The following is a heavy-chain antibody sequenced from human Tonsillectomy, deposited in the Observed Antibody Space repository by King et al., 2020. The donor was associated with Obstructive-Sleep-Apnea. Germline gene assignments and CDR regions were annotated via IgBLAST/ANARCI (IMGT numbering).Heavy chain of an antibody. D-gene: IGHD6-13*01. J-gene: IGHJ5*02. CDR1: GGSFSDYY. Sequence: VQLQQWGAGLLKPSETLSLTCAVFGGSFSDYYWSWIRHPPGKGLEWIGEINHSGSTNYNPSLKSRIIISVDMSKNQLSLKLSSVTAADTAVYYCARGSGAAAVNWFDPWGQGTLVTVAS. CDR3: ARGSGAAAVNWFDP. V-gene: IGHV4-34*01. CDR2: INHSGST.